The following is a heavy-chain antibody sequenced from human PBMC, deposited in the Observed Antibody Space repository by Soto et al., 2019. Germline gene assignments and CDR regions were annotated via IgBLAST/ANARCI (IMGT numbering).Heavy chain of an antibody. CDR3: ARAELVGATDY. CDR2: IYYSGST. Sequence: PSETLSLTCTVSGGSISSGGYYWSWIRQHPGKGLGWIGYIYYSGSTYYNPSLKSRVTISVDTSKNQFFLKLSSVTAADTAVYYCARAELVGATDYWGQGTLVTVSS. D-gene: IGHD1-26*01. J-gene: IGHJ4*02. CDR1: GGSISSGGYY. V-gene: IGHV4-31*03.